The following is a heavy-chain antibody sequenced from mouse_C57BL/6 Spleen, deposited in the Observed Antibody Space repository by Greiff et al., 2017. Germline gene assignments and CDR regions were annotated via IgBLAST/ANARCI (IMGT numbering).Heavy chain of an antibody. D-gene: IGHD2-4*01. CDR3: ARWEYYDYDWFAY. V-gene: IGHV1-55*01. J-gene: IGHJ3*01. Sequence: QVQLQQPGAELVKPGASVKMSCKASGYTFTSYWITWVKQRPGQGLEWIGDISPGSGSTNYNEKFKSKATLTVDTSSSTAYMQLSSLTSEDSAVYYCARWEYYDYDWFAYWGQGTLVTVSA. CDR1: GYTFTSYW. CDR2: ISPGSGST.